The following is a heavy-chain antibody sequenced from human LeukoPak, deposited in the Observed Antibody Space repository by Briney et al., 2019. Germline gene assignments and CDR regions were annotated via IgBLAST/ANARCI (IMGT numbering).Heavy chain of an antibody. CDR2: IYSGGST. D-gene: IGHD1-26*01. V-gene: IGHV3-53*01. Sequence: PGGSLRLSCAASGFTVSSNYMSWVRQAPGKGLEWVSVIYSGGSTYYADSVKGRFTISRDNSKNTLYLQMNSLRAEDTAVYYCARGIDEWELLGYYYYYGMDVWGQGTTVTVSS. CDR1: GFTVSSNY. J-gene: IGHJ6*02. CDR3: ARGIDEWELLGYYYYYGMDV.